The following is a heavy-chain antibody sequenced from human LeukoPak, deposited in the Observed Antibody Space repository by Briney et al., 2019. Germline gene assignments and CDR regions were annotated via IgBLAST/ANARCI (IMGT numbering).Heavy chain of an antibody. V-gene: IGHV4-59*01. CDR1: GGSMSGYY. D-gene: IGHD5-12*01. CDR3: ARRRVYSGSGEFDF. J-gene: IGHJ4*02. Sequence: SETLSLTCTVSGGSMSGYYWSWIRQPPGKGLEWIGYIHYSGTTNYNPSLKSRVTISLDTSKNQFSLKLRSVTTADTAVYYCARRRVYSGSGEFDFWGQGTLVTVSS. CDR2: IHYSGTT.